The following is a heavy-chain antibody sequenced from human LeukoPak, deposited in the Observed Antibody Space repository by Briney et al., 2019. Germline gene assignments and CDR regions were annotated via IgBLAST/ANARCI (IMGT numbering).Heavy chain of an antibody. V-gene: IGHV4-34*01. Sequence: SETLSLTCAVYGGSFSGYYWSWIRQPPGKGLEWIGEINHSGSTNYNPSLKSRVTISVDTSKNQFSLKLSSVTAADTAVYYCARDHDSSGYRPYYFDYWGQGTLVTVSS. CDR1: GGSFSGYY. J-gene: IGHJ4*02. D-gene: IGHD3-22*01. CDR2: INHSGST. CDR3: ARDHDSSGYRPYYFDY.